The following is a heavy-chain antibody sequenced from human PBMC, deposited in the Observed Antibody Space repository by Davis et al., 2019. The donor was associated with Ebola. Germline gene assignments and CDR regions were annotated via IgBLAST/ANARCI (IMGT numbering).Heavy chain of an antibody. CDR2: ISWNSGSI. Sequence: SLKISCAASGFTVSSNYMSWVRQAPGKGLEWVSGISWNSGSIGYADSVKGRFTISRDNAKNSLYLQMNSLRAEDTALYYCAKDWNVVPAAPIDYWGQGTLVTVSS. CDR1: GFTVSSNY. CDR3: AKDWNVVPAAPIDY. V-gene: IGHV3-9*01. J-gene: IGHJ4*02. D-gene: IGHD2-2*01.